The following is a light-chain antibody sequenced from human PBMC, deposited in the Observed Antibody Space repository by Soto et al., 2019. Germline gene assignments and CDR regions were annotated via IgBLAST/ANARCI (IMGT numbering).Light chain of an antibody. CDR1: SSDVGTYNL. CDR2: EGS. CDR3: CSYAGQITYV. Sequence: QSVLTQPASVSGSPGQSITLSCTGTSSDVGTYNLVSWYQQHPGKAPKLMIYEGSKRPSGVSNRFSGSKSGTTASLTISKLQAEDEADYYCCSYAGQITYVFGTGTKLTVL. V-gene: IGLV2-23*01. J-gene: IGLJ1*01.